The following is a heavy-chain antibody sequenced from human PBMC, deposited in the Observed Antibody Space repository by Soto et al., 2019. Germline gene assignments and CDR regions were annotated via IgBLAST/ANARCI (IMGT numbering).Heavy chain of an antibody. Sequence: GASVKVSCKASGGTFSGYAISWVRQAPGQGLEWMGGIIPIFETPSYAQKFQGRVTITADESTSTAFMELTSLRSEDTAVYYCALPPRAGYQYGMDVWGQGTTVTVSS. CDR3: ALPPRAGYQYGMDV. CDR1: GGTFSGYA. V-gene: IGHV1-69*13. J-gene: IGHJ6*02. CDR2: IIPIFETP.